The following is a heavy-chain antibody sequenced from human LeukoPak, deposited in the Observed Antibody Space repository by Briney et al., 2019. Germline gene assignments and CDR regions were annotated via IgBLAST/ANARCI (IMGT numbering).Heavy chain of an antibody. CDR2: ISAYNGNT. V-gene: IGHV1-18*01. Sequence: EASVKVSCKASGCTFTSYGISWVRQAPGQGLEWMGWISAYNGNTNYAQKLQGRVTMTTDTSTSTAYMKLRSLRSDDTAVYYCARVPQDIVVVVAATPDWYFDLWGRGTLVTVSS. CDR1: GCTFTSYG. J-gene: IGHJ2*01. CDR3: ARVPQDIVVVVAATPDWYFDL. D-gene: IGHD2-15*01.